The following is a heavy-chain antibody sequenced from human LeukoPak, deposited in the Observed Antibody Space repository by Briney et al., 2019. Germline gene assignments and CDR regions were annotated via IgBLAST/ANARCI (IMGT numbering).Heavy chain of an antibody. Sequence: GASVKVSCKASGGTFSSYAISWVRQAPGQGLEWMGGIIPIFGTANYAQKFQGRVTITADESTSTAYMGLSSLRSEDTAVYYCACSITMVRGVVNWFDPWGQGTLVTVSS. CDR2: IIPIFGTA. V-gene: IGHV1-69*13. CDR1: GGTFSSYA. D-gene: IGHD3-10*01. J-gene: IGHJ5*02. CDR3: ACSITMVRGVVNWFDP.